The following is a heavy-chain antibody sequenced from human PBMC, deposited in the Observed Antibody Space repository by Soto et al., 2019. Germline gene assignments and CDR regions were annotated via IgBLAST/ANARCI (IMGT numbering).Heavy chain of an antibody. Sequence: GESLKISCKGSGYSFTSYWIGWVRQMPGKGLEWMGIIYPGDSDTRYSPSFQGQVTISADKSISTAYLQWSSLKASDTAMYYCAGGGVRGVITRTRDYYGLAVWGQGTTVTVSS. J-gene: IGHJ6*02. D-gene: IGHD3-10*01. CDR2: IYPGDSDT. CDR3: AGGGVRGVITRTRDYYGLAV. CDR1: GYSFTSYW. V-gene: IGHV5-51*01.